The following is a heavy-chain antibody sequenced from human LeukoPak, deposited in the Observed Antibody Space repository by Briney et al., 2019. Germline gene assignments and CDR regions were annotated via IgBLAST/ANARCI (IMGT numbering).Heavy chain of an antibody. CDR3: ARGYDCGGDCSTYAFDI. Sequence: SETLSLTCTVSGGSISSSSYYWGWIRQPPGKGLEWIGSIYYSGSTYYNPSLKSRVTISVDKSKNQFSLKLSSVTAADTAVYYCARGYDCGGDCSTYAFDIWGQGTMVTVSS. J-gene: IGHJ3*02. V-gene: IGHV4-39*07. CDR1: GGSISSSSYY. D-gene: IGHD2-21*02. CDR2: IYYSGST.